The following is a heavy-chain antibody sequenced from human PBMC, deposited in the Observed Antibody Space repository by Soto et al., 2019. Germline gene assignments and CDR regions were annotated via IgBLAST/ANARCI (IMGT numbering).Heavy chain of an antibody. CDR3: ARHGGDCSSTSCQRYGMDV. CDR1: GYSFTSYW. Sequence: GESLKISCKGSGYSFTSYWIGWVRQMPGKGLEWMGIIYPGDSDTRYSPSFQGQVTISADKSISTAYLQWSSLKASDTAMYYCARHGGDCSSTSCQRYGMDVWGQGTTVTVSS. CDR2: IYPGDSDT. J-gene: IGHJ6*02. D-gene: IGHD2-2*01. V-gene: IGHV5-51*01.